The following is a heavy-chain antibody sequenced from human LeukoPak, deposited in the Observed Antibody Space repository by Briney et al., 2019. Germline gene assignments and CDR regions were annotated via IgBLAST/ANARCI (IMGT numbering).Heavy chain of an antibody. V-gene: IGHV1-2*02. CDR2: IHPNSGGT. CDR3: ARDGNYYGSGYY. Sequence: GASVKVSCKTSGYTFTDHYIHWVRQAPGRGLEWMGWIHPNSGGTNYAQKFQGRVTMTWDTSISTAYMELRSLRSDDTAVYYCARDGNYYGSGYYWGQGTLVTVSS. D-gene: IGHD3-10*01. J-gene: IGHJ4*02. CDR1: GYTFTDHY.